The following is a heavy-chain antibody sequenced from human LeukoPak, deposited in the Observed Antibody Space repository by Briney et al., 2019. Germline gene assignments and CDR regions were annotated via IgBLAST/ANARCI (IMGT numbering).Heavy chain of an antibody. Sequence: SVKVSCKASGGTFSSYAISWVRQAPGQGLEWMGGIIPIFGTANYAQKFQGRVTITTDESTSTAYMELSSLRSEDTAVYYCARGGRSSSSAKGGFDPWGPGTLVTVSS. CDR3: ARGGRSSSSAKGGFDP. J-gene: IGHJ5*02. D-gene: IGHD2-2*01. CDR1: GGTFSSYA. CDR2: IIPIFGTA. V-gene: IGHV1-69*05.